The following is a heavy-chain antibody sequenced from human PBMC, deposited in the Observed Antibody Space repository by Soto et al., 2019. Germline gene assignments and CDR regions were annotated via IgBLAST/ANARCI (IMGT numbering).Heavy chain of an antibody. Sequence: SETLSLTCAVYGGSFSGYYWSWIRQPPGKGLEWIGEINHSGSTNYNPSLKSRVTIPVDTSKNQFSLKLSSVTAADTAVYYCARDFTDYWGQGTLVTVSS. CDR1: GGSFSGYY. CDR3: ARDFTDY. J-gene: IGHJ4*02. CDR2: INHSGST. V-gene: IGHV4-34*01.